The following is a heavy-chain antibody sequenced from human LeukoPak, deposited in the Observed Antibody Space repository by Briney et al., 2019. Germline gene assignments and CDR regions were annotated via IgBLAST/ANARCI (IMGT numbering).Heavy chain of an antibody. CDR2: ISSSGSTI. Sequence: PGGSLRLSCAASGFTFSSYEMNWVRQAPGKGLEWVSYISSSGSTIYYADSVKGRFTISRDNAKNSLYLQMNSLRAEDTAVYYSARGLRLFDYWGQGTLVTVSS. J-gene: IGHJ4*02. CDR3: ARGLRLFDY. CDR1: GFTFSSYE. V-gene: IGHV3-48*03. D-gene: IGHD4-17*01.